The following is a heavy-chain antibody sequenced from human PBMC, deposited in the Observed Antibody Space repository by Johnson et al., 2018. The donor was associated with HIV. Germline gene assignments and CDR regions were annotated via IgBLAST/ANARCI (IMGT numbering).Heavy chain of an antibody. CDR3: ARVVVVVATVRVGAFDI. CDR2: ITWNSGSI. CDR1: GFTFDDYA. Sequence: VQLVESGGGLVQPGRSLRLSCAASGFTFDDYAMHWVRQAPGKGLEWVSGITWNSGSIGYADSVKGRFPISRANAKNSLYLEMNSLRAEDTALYYCARVVVVVATVRVGAFDIWGQGTMVTVSS. D-gene: IGHD2-15*01. V-gene: IGHV3-9*01. J-gene: IGHJ3*02.